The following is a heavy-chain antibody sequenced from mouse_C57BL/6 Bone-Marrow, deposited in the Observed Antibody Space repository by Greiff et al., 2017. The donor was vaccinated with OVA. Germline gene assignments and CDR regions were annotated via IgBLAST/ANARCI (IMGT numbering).Heavy chain of an antibody. CDR2: IDPSDSYT. V-gene: IGHV1-50*01. CDR1: GYTFTSYW. D-gene: IGHD4-1*01. J-gene: IGHJ2*01. CDR3: ARWEGYSDY. Sequence: QVQLQQPGAELVKPGASVKLSCKASGYTFTSYWMQWVKRRPGQGLEWIGEIDPSDSYTNYNQKFKGKATLTVDTSSSTAYMQLSSLTSEDSAVYYCARWEGYSDYWGQGTTLTVSS.